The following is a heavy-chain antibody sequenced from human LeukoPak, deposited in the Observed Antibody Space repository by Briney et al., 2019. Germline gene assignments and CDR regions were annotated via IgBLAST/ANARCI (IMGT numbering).Heavy chain of an antibody. Sequence: KSSETLSLTCNVSGGSLNSNSNYWGWIRQPPGKGLEWIGRIYYNGKTYYNMSLNSRVAISLDTSKNQFSLMLTSVTVADTAMYFCARDFGSSSWGWFDPWGPGILVTVSS. D-gene: IGHD6-6*01. CDR2: IYYNGKT. CDR3: ARDFGSSSWGWFDP. V-gene: IGHV4-39*07. J-gene: IGHJ5*02. CDR1: GGSLNSNSNY.